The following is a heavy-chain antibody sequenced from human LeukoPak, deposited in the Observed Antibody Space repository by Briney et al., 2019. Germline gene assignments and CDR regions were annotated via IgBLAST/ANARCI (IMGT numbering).Heavy chain of an antibody. CDR3: AKAPVTTCRGAFCYPFDY. J-gene: IGHJ4*02. D-gene: IGHD2-15*01. CDR2: ISDTGNT. V-gene: IGHV3-23*01. Sequence: GGSLRLSCAASGFALSSYAMSWVRQAPGKGLEWVSAISDTGNTYHADSVKGRFTISRDSSKNTLFLQMNRLRPEDAAVYYCAKAPVTTCRGAFCYPFDYWGLGTLVTVSS. CDR1: GFALSSYA.